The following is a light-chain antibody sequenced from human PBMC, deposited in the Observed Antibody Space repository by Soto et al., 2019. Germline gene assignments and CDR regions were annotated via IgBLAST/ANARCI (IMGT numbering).Light chain of an antibody. CDR3: QQVSSYPLT. CDR1: QSVSSSY. Sequence: VLSQFRDTLSLSPGERATLSCRASQSVSSSYLAWFQQKPGQAPRLLIYGASSRATGIPDRFSGSGSGTDFTLTISRLEPEDFAVYYCQQVSSYPLTFGGGTKV. J-gene: IGKJ4*01. V-gene: IGKV3-20*01. CDR2: GAS.